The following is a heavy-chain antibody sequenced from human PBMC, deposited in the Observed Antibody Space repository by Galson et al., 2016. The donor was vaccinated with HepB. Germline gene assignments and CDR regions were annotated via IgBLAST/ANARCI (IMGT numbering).Heavy chain of an antibody. J-gene: IGHJ6*02. D-gene: IGHD6-13*01. V-gene: IGHV2-70*01. CDR3: ARIRYTNTWYSNDYGMDV. CDR1: GFSLSTSGMR. CDR2: IDGGGDK. Sequence: PALVKPTQTLTLTCTFSGFSLSTSGMRVIWIRQPPGKALEWLSLIDGGGDKYYSISLKTRLTISKDTSKNQVVLTMTNMDPVDTGTYYCARIRYTNTWYSNDYGMDVWGQGTAVTVSS.